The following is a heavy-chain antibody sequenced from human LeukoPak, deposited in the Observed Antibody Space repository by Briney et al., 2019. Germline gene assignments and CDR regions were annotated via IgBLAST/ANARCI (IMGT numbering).Heavy chain of an antibody. V-gene: IGHV1-69*04. CDR2: IIPIFGIA. D-gene: IGHD3-10*01. CDR1: GGTFSSYA. Sequence: ASVKVSCKASGGTFSSYAISWVRQAPGQGLEWMGRIIPIFGIANYAQTFQGRVTITADKSTSTAYMELSSLRSEDTAVYYCARDSGYGSEINWFDPWGQGTLVTVSS. CDR3: ARDSGYGSEINWFDP. J-gene: IGHJ5*02.